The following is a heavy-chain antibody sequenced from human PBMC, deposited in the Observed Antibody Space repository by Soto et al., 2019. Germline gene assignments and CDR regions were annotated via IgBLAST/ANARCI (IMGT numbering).Heavy chain of an antibody. V-gene: IGHV2-5*02. D-gene: IGHD2-21*02. CDR2: IYWDDDK. CDR3: AHRRGVTRFDWFDP. Sequence: SGPTLVNPTQTLTLTCTFSGFSLNTSGVGVGWIRQPPGKALEWLALIYWDDDKRYSPSLKRRLTISKDTSKNQVVLTMTNMDPVYTATYYCAHRRGVTRFDWFDPWGPGTLVTVSS. J-gene: IGHJ5*02. CDR1: GFSLNTSGVG.